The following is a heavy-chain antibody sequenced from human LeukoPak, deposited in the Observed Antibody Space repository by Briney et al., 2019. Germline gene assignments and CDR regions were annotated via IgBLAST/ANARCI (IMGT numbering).Heavy chain of an antibody. V-gene: IGHV3-11*04. J-gene: IGHJ4*02. CDR1: GFTFSDYY. CDR3: AILCNPSIDY. CDR2: ISSSGSTI. D-gene: IGHD2/OR15-2a*01. Sequence: GGSLRLSCAASGFTFSDYYMSWIRQAPGEGLGWVSYISSSGSTIYYADSVKGGFTLSRDKTKSSLYLQMNSLRPEDTAVYYCAILCNPSIDYWGQGTLVTVSS.